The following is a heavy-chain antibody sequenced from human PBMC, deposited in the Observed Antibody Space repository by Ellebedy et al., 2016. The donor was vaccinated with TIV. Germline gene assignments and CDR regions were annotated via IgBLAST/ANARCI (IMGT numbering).Heavy chain of an antibody. Sequence: MPSETLSLTCTVSGDSISRGGYYWGWIRQHPGKGLEWIGSIYYSGSTYYNPSLKSRVTISVDTSKNQFSLDMTSVTAADTATYYCARDLGRYGMDVWGQGTTVTVSS. CDR2: IYYSGST. CDR1: GDSISRGGYY. CDR3: ARDLGRYGMDV. V-gene: IGHV4-39*07. J-gene: IGHJ6*02.